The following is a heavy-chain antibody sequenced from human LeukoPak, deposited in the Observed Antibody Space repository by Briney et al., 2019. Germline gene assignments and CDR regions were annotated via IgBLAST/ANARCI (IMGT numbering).Heavy chain of an antibody. CDR1: GFTFSSYE. J-gene: IGHJ4*02. Sequence: GGSLRLSCAASGFTFSSYEMSWVRQAPGKGLEWVSAISGSGGSTYYADSVKGRFTISRDNSKNTLYLQMNSLRAEDTAVYYCAKGNGGYYYDSSGYYFDYWGQGTLVTVSS. CDR2: ISGSGGST. D-gene: IGHD3-22*01. CDR3: AKGNGGYYYDSSGYYFDY. V-gene: IGHV3-23*01.